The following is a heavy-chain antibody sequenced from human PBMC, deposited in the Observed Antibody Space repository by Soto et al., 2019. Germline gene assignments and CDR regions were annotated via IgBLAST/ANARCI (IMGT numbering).Heavy chain of an antibody. CDR3: ARRGSGSYYGY. J-gene: IGHJ4*02. CDR1: GFTFSSYA. Sequence: EVQLLESGGGLVQPGGSLRLSCAASGFTFSSYAMRWVRQAPGKGLEWVSAISGSGDSTYYADSVKGRFTTSRDNSKNTLYLQMISLRAEDTAVYYCARRGSGSYYGYWGQGTLVTVSS. V-gene: IGHV3-23*01. CDR2: ISGSGDST. D-gene: IGHD1-26*01.